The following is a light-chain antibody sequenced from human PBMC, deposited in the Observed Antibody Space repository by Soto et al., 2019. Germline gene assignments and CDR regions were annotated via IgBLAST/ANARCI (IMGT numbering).Light chain of an antibody. CDR2: EVS. J-gene: IGLJ1*01. CDR3: SSYGSTSTRYV. Sequence: QSALTQPASVSGSPGQSITISCTGTSSDVGGYNYVSWYQQHPGKAPKLMIYEVSNRPSGVSNRFSGSKSGNTASLTISGRQADDEADYFCSSYGSTSTRYVFGTGTKVTVL. V-gene: IGLV2-14*01. CDR1: SSDVGGYNY.